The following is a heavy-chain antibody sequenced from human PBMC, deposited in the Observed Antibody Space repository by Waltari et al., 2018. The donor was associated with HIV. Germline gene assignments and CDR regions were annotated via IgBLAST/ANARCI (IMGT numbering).Heavy chain of an antibody. CDR2: IYYGGGT. J-gene: IGHJ4*02. CDR3: AREGWAATGDY. Sequence: QVQQQESGPGLVKPSETLSLTCVVSGYSISSGYYWGWIRHPPGKGLEWIGRIYYGGGTYYNPSLKSRVTISVDTSKNQFSLKLSSVTAADTAVYYCAREGWAATGDYWGQGTLVTVSS. CDR1: GYSISSGYY. V-gene: IGHV4-38-2*02. D-gene: IGHD6-13*01.